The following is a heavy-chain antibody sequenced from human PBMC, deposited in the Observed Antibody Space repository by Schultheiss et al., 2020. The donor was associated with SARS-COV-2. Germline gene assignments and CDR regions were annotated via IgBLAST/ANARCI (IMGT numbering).Heavy chain of an antibody. CDR1: GYTFTGYY. CDR2: INPNSGGT. J-gene: IGHJ6*03. V-gene: IGHV1-2*06. CDR3: ARCGYCSSTSCYTAIYYYYYMDV. D-gene: IGHD2-2*02. Sequence: ASVKVSCKASGYTFTGYYMHWVRQAPGQGLEWMGRINPNSGGTNYAQKLQGRVTMTTDTSTSTAYMELRSLRSDDTAVYYCARCGYCSSTSCYTAIYYYYYMDVWGKGTTVTVSS.